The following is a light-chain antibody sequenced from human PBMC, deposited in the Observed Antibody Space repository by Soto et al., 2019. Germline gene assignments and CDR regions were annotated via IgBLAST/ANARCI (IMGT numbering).Light chain of an antibody. CDR3: QQYGSSPLT. CDR2: GAS. J-gene: IGKJ4*01. CDR1: QSVSSSY. V-gene: IGKV3-20*01. Sequence: EIVLTQSPGTLSLYPGERATLSCRASQSVSSSYLAWYQQKPGQAPRLLIYGASSRATGIPDRFSGSGSGTDFTLTISRLEPEDFAVYYCQQYGSSPLTFGGGTKVEMK.